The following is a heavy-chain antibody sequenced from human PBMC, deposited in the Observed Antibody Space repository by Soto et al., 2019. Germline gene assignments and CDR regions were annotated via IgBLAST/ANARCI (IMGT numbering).Heavy chain of an antibody. Sequence: SETLSLTCTVSGGSISSYYWSWIRQPPGKGLEWIGYIYYSGSTNYNPSLKSRVTISVDTSKNQFSLKLSSVTAADTAVYYCGRVRAVAHEYYFDYWGQGTLVTVSS. CDR2: IYYSGST. CDR1: GGSISSYY. D-gene: IGHD6-19*01. J-gene: IGHJ4*02. CDR3: GRVRAVAHEYYFDY. V-gene: IGHV4-59*01.